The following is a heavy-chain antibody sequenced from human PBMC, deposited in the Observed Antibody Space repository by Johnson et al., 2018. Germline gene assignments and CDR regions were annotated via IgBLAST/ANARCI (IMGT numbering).Heavy chain of an antibody. CDR1: GDSISSLY. Sequence: QVQLQESGPWLVKPSETLSLTCTVSGDSISSLYWSWIRQPPGRGLEWLGYMYDSGRTNYNPSLKSRLTRSVDTSKNQFSLKLTSVTAADTAVYYCARWRGYSVYDFYYYGMDVWGQGTTVTVSS. J-gene: IGHJ6*02. D-gene: IGHD5/OR15-5a*01. CDR2: MYDSGRT. V-gene: IGHV4-59*11. CDR3: ARWRGYSVYDFYYYGMDV.